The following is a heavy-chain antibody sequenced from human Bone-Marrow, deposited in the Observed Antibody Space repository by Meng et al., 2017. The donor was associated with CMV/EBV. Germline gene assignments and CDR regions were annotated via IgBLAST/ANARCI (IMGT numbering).Heavy chain of an antibody. D-gene: IGHD1-26*01. CDR3: ARNVGYYYGMDV. CDR1: GFTFDDYG. J-gene: IGHJ6*02. Sequence: GESLKISCAASGFTFDDYGMSWVRQAPGKGLEWVSGINWNGGSTDYADSVKGRFTISRDNAKNSLYLHMNSLRVEDTALYHCARNVGYYYGMDVWGQGTTVTVSS. CDR2: INWNGGST. V-gene: IGHV3-20*01.